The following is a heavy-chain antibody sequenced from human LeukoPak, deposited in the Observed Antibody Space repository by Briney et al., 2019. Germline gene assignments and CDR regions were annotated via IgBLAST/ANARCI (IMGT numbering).Heavy chain of an antibody. V-gene: IGHV4-4*07. Sequence: SETLSLTCTVSGDSISTYYWSWIRQPAGKGLEWIGRIFTSGSTNYNPSLKSRVTMSLDTSKNQFSLKLSSVTAADPAVYYCARKALPGNWFDPWGQGALVTVSS. CDR2: IFTSGST. J-gene: IGHJ5*02. CDR1: GDSISTYY. CDR3: ARKALPGNWFDP.